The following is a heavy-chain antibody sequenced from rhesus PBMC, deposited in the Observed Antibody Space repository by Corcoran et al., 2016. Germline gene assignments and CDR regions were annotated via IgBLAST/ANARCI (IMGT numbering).Heavy chain of an antibody. CDR1: GGSISSSTW. J-gene: IGHJ4*01. D-gene: IGHD4-29*01. CDR3: ARNPYGSSALDY. Sequence: QVQLQESGPGLVKPSETLSLTCAVSGGSISSSTWWSWFRQPQGKGLEWSGNIGGRSGSTYDNPSIRSRVTISNDTSKNQFALKLSSVTAADTAGYDCARNPYGSSALDYVGQGVLVTVSS. V-gene: IGHV4-65*02. CDR2: IGGRSGST.